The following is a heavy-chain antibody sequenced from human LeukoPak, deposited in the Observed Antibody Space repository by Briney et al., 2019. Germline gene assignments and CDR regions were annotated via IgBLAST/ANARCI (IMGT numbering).Heavy chain of an antibody. V-gene: IGHV1-18*01. Sequence: ASVKVSCKASGYTFTSYGISWVRQAPGQGVEWMGWISAYNGNTNYAQKLQGRVTMTTDTSTSTAYMELRSLRSDDTAVYYCARDLDTIFERRSPNWFDPWGQGTLVTVSS. CDR1: GYTFTSYG. CDR3: ARDLDTIFERRSPNWFDP. CDR2: ISAYNGNT. D-gene: IGHD3-3*01. J-gene: IGHJ5*02.